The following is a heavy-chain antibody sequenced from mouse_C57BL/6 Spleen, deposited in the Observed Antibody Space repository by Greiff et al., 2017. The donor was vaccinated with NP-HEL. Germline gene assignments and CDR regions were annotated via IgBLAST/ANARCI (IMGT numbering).Heavy chain of an antibody. V-gene: IGHV1-52*01. J-gene: IGHJ1*03. CDR3: ARSDYYGSSYTYWYFDV. CDR1: GYTSTSYW. Sequence: QVQLQQPGAELVRPGSSVKLSCKASGYTSTSYWMHWVKQRPIQGLEWIGNIDPSDSETHYNQKFKDKATLTVDKSSSTAYMQLSSLTSEDSADYYCARSDYYGSSYTYWYFDVWGTGTTVTVSS. D-gene: IGHD1-1*01. CDR2: IDPSDSET.